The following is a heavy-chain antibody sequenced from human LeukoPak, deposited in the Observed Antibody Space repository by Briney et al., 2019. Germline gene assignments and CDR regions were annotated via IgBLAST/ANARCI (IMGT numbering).Heavy chain of an antibody. Sequence: GGSLRLSCTASGFTFSDYGMHWVRQAPGKGLEWVAVISYDGRNIHYPDSVKGRFTISRDNSKDTLYLQLNSLRAEDTAVYYCTDGGYCSSTSCYGGMDVWGQGTTVTVSS. CDR2: ISYDGRNI. J-gene: IGHJ6*02. CDR3: TDGGYCSSTSCYGGMDV. D-gene: IGHD2-2*01. CDR1: GFTFSDYG. V-gene: IGHV3-33*05.